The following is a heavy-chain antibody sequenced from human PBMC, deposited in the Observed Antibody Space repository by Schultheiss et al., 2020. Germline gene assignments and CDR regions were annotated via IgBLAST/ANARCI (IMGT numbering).Heavy chain of an antibody. V-gene: IGHV3-NL1*01. CDR2: IYSGGST. D-gene: IGHD1-26*01. CDR3: ARTMGATTNDIDY. J-gene: IGHJ4*02. CDR1: GFTFRTYG. Sequence: GGSLRLSCTASGFTFRTYGMHWVRQAPGKGLEWVAVIYSGGSTYYADSVKGRFTISRDNAKNSLYLQMNSLRAEDTAVYYCARTMGATTNDIDYWGQGTLVTVSS.